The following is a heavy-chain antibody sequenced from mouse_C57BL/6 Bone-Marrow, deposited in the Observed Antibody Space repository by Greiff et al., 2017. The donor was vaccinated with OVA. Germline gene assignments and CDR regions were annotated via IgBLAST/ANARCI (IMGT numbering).Heavy chain of an antibody. CDR3: ARSGRAY. Sequence: VQLQQSGPELVKPGASVKISCKASGYAFSSSWMNWVKQRPGKGLGWIGRIYPGDGDTNYNGKFKGKATLTADKSSSTAYMQLSSLTSEDSAVYFCARSGRAYWGQGTLVTVSA. J-gene: IGHJ3*01. CDR1: GYAFSSSW. V-gene: IGHV1-82*01. CDR2: IYPGDGDT. D-gene: IGHD3-1*01.